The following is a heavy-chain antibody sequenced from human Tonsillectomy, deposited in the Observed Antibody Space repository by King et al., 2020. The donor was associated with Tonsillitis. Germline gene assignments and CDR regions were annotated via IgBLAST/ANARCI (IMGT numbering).Heavy chain of an antibody. CDR2: ISGSGSTT. D-gene: IGHD3-22*01. CDR3: AKDSGDTSGYYFSYFDY. CDR1: GFTFSNYA. Sequence: VQLVESGGGLVQPGGSLRLSCAASGFTFSNYAMTWVHQAPGKGLEWVSGISGSGSTTYYADSVKGRFTISRDNSKNTLYLQMNSLRAEDTAVYYCAKDSGDTSGYYFSYFDYWGQGTLVTVSS. J-gene: IGHJ4*02. V-gene: IGHV3-23*04.